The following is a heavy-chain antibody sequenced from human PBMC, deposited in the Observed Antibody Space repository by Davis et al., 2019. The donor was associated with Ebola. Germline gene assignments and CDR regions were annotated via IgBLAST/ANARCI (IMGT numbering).Heavy chain of an antibody. Sequence: GESLKISCAASGFIFSGSAMHWVRQASGKGLEWVGHIRSKANTYATAYAASVKGRFTISRDDSKNTAYLQMNSLKTEDTAVYYCTGRIAAAENPVHYYYYGMDVWGQGTTVTVSS. CDR3: TGRIAAAENPVHYYYYGMDV. D-gene: IGHD6-13*01. CDR2: IRSKANTYAT. CDR1: GFIFSGSA. V-gene: IGHV3-73*01. J-gene: IGHJ6*02.